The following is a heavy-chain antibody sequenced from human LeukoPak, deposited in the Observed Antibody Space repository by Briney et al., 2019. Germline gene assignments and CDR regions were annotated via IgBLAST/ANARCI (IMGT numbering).Heavy chain of an antibody. Sequence: GGSLRLSCAASGFTFSNYAVHWVRQAPGKGLEWGAVISYDGHYKYYADSVKGRFTISRDNSKNTLYLQMNSLRVEDTAVYYCARERNYDRSGYFYYWGQGTLVIVSS. J-gene: IGHJ4*02. CDR3: ARERNYDRSGYFYY. CDR1: GFTFSNYA. V-gene: IGHV3-30-3*01. D-gene: IGHD3-22*01. CDR2: ISYDGHYK.